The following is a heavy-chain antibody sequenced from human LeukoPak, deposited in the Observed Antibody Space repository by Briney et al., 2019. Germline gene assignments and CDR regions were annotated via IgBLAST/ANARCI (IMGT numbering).Heavy chain of an antibody. Sequence: ASVKVSCKASGYTFTSYDINWVRQATGQGLEWMGWMNPNSGNTGYAQKFQGRVTMTRNASISTAYMELSSLRSEDTAVYYCAREVAAAGTPMSGWGQGTLVTVSS. D-gene: IGHD6-13*01. CDR2: MNPNSGNT. V-gene: IGHV1-8*01. J-gene: IGHJ4*02. CDR1: GYTFTSYD. CDR3: AREVAAAGTPMSG.